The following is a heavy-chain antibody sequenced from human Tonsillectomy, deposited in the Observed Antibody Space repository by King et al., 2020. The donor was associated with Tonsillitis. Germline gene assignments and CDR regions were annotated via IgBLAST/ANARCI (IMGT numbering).Heavy chain of an antibody. Sequence: QLQESGPGLVKPSETLSLTCTVSGGSISSYYWSWIRQPPGKGLEWIGYIYYSGSTNYNPSLKSRVTISVDTSKNQFSLKLSSVTAADTAVYYCARHVLYDSSGGYFYYGMDVWGQGTTVTVSS. V-gene: IGHV4-59*08. CDR2: IYYSGST. CDR3: ARHVLYDSSGGYFYYGMDV. J-gene: IGHJ6*02. D-gene: IGHD3-22*01. CDR1: GGSISSYY.